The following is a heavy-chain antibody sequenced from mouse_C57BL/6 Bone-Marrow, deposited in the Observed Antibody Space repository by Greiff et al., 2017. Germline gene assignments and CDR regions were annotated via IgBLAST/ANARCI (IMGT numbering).Heavy chain of an antibody. V-gene: IGHV14-4*01. CDR2: IAPENGDT. CDR1: GFNIQDDY. D-gene: IGHD1-1*01. J-gene: IGHJ3*01. CDR3: SFLYYCCRDSWFAY. Sequence: EVQLQQSGAELVRPGASVKLSCTASGFNIQDDYMHWVKQRPEQGLEWIGWIAPENGDTAYASKFQGKATITADTSSNTAYLQLTSLTSAYTAVYYCSFLYYCCRDSWFAYWGQGTLVTVSA.